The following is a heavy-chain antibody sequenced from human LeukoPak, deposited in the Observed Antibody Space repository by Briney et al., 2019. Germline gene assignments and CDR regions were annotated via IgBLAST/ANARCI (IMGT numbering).Heavy chain of an antibody. V-gene: IGHV3-48*03. CDR2: ISSSGSTI. D-gene: IGHD6-13*01. CDR1: GFTFSSYE. J-gene: IGHJ4*02. Sequence: GGSLRLSCAASGFTFSSYEMNWVRQAPGKGLEWVSYISSSGSTIYYADSVKGRFTISRDNAKNSLYLQMNCLRAEDTAVYYCARIAAAGTYFDYWGQGTLVTVSS. CDR3: ARIAAAGTYFDY.